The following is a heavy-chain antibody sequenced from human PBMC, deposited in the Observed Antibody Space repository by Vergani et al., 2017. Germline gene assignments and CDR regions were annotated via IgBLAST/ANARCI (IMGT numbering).Heavy chain of an antibody. J-gene: IGHJ4*02. Sequence: QVQLQESGPGLVKPSQTLSLTCTVSGGSINSHNYYWSWIRQPAGKGLEWIGRIHTSGSTNYNPSLKSRVTMSEDTSKNQFSLNLTSVTAADTAVYYCAGRSCLGGGGYKPLFDFWGQGILVTVSA. V-gene: IGHV4-61*02. CDR1: GGSINSHNYY. CDR2: IHTSGST. CDR3: AGRSCLGGGGYKPLFDF. D-gene: IGHD2-21*01.